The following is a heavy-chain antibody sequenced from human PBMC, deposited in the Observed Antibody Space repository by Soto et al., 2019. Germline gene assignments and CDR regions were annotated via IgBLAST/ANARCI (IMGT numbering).Heavy chain of an antibody. CDR2: ISSSSSVI. J-gene: IGHJ6*03. CDR1: GFILSDCA. D-gene: IGHD7-27*01. Sequence: EVQLVESGGGLVQPGGSLRLSCAPSGFILSDCAMNWVRQAPGKGLEWVSYISSSSSVIDYADSVKGRFTVSRDNARNSLYLQMNSLRAEDTAVYYCARDLSWGSNWYYYMDVWGKGTTVNVSS. CDR3: ARDLSWGSNWYYYMDV. V-gene: IGHV3-48*01.